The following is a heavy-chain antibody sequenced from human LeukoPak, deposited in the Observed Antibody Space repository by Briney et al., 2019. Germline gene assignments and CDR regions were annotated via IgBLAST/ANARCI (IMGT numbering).Heavy chain of an antibody. J-gene: IGHJ1*01. CDR3: ARADTAMVVSFPH. D-gene: IGHD5-18*01. Sequence: ASVKVSCKASGYTFTGYYLHWVRQAPGQGLEWMGWINTNTGNPTYAQGFTGRFVFPLDTSVSTAYLQISSLKAEDTAVYYCARADTAMVVSFPHWGQGTLVTVSS. CDR1: GYTFTGYY. CDR2: INTNTGNP. V-gene: IGHV7-4-1*02.